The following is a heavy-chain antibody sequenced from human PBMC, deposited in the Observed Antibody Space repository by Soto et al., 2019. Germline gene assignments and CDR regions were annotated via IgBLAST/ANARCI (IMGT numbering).Heavy chain of an antibody. V-gene: IGHV1-8*01. CDR3: ARRTYTIFGVVMPYYYMGV. D-gene: IGHD3-3*01. CDR2: MNPNSGNT. J-gene: IGHJ6*03. Sequence: QVQLVQSGAEVKKPGASVTVSCKASGYTFTSYDINWVRQATGQGLEWMGWMNPNSGNTGYAQECQGRVTMTRTTSISTAYMEQSSLRSEDTAVYYCARRTYTIFGVVMPYYYMGVWGKGTTVTVSS. CDR1: GYTFTSYD.